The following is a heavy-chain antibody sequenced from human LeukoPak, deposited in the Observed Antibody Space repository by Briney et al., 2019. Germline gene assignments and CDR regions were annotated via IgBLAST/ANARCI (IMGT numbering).Heavy chain of an antibody. V-gene: IGHV3-7*02. CDR3: ATIGDRRTGELYRIDY. CDR2: INQNEREI. Sequence: GGSLRLSCAASGFTFSSYWMSWIRQAPGKGLEWVANINQNEREIYYADSVKGRFTISRDNSKNTLYLQMNSLRAEDAAIYYCATIGDRRTGELYRIDYWGQGTLVTVSS. D-gene: IGHD7-27*01. J-gene: IGHJ4*02. CDR1: GFTFSSYW.